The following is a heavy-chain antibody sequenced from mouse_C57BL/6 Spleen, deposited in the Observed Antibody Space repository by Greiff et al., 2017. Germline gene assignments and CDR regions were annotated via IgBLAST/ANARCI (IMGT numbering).Heavy chain of an antibody. CDR3: AREGDGYLDD. Sequence: QVQLQPPGAELVKPGASVKMSCKASGYTFTSYWLTWVKPRPGQGLEWIGDIYPGRGSTNYNKKFKSKATLTVDPSSRTAYMQLSSLTSWDSAVYYSAREGDGYLDDWGQGTTLTVSS. CDR1: GYTFTSYW. D-gene: IGHD2-13*01. J-gene: IGHJ2*01. V-gene: IGHV1-55*01. CDR2: IYPGRGST.